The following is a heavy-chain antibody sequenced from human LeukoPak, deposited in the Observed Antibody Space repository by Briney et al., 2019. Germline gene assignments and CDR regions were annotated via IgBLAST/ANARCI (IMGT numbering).Heavy chain of an antibody. CDR2: IYYSGRT. Sequence: SKTLSLTCTVSGGSISSTNYYWGWIRQPPGKGLEWIGSIYYSGRTYNNPSPKSRVTISVDTSKNQFSLKLSSVTAADTAVYYCARAYSSSWYFNWFDPWGQGTLVTVSS. CDR3: ARAYSSSWYFNWFDP. CDR1: GGSISSTNYY. J-gene: IGHJ5*02. D-gene: IGHD6-13*01. V-gene: IGHV4-39*01.